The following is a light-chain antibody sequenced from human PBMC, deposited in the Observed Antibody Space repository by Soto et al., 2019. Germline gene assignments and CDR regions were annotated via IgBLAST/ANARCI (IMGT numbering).Light chain of an antibody. CDR1: SSDVGSYNY. CDR2: DVS. CDR3: SSYTRSSTLG. Sequence: QSALTQPASVSGSAGQSITISCTGTSSDVGSYNYVSWYQQHPGKAPQLMIYDVSNRTSGVSNRFSGSKSGNTASLTISGLQAEDEADYYCSSYTRSSTLGFSGGTKLTVL. V-gene: IGLV2-14*03. J-gene: IGLJ3*02.